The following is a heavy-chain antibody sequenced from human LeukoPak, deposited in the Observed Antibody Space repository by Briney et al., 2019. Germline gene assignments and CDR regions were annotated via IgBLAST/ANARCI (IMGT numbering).Heavy chain of an antibody. V-gene: IGHV1-46*01. Sequence: ASVKVSCKASGYTFTSYYMPWVRQAPGQGLEWMGIINPSGGSTSYAQKFQGRVTMTRDTSTSTVYMELSSLRSEDTAVYYCARELAGDYYDSSGYYPFDYWGQGTLVTVSS. CDR2: INPSGGST. J-gene: IGHJ4*02. CDR3: ARELAGDYYDSSGYYPFDY. D-gene: IGHD3-22*01. CDR1: GYTFTSYY.